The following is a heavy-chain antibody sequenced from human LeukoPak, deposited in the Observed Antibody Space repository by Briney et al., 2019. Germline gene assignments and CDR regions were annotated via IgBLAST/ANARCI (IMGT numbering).Heavy chain of an antibody. Sequence: GGSLRLSCTASGFTFGDYAMSWVRQAPGKGLEWVGFIRSKAYGGTTEYAASVKGRFTISRDDSKSIAYLQMNSLKTEDTAVYYCTRGALLTRIVGATGGFFDYWGQGTLVTVSS. D-gene: IGHD1-26*01. CDR2: IRSKAYGGTT. CDR3: TRGALLTRIVGATGGFFDY. CDR1: GFTFGDYA. J-gene: IGHJ4*02. V-gene: IGHV3-49*04.